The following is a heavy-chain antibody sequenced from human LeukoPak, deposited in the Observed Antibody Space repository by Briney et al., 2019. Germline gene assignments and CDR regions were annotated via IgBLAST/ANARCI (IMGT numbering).Heavy chain of an antibody. Sequence: PGGSLRLSCAASGFTFSSYAMNWVRQAPGKGLEWVSAISGSGDTTHYADSVKGRFTISRDNSKNTLSLQMNSLRAEDTAVYYCAKGAYSSGYYGEYFQHWGQGTLVTVSS. CDR2: ISGSGDTT. D-gene: IGHD3-22*01. V-gene: IGHV3-23*01. CDR1: GFTFSSYA. CDR3: AKGAYSSGYYGEYFQH. J-gene: IGHJ1*01.